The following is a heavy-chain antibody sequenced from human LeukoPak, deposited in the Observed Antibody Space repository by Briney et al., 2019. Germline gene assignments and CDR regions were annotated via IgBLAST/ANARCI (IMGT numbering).Heavy chain of an antibody. CDR2: INSEGSST. CDR3: AKVTWFGDPG. Sequence: GGSLRLSCAASGFTFSSYSMNWVRQAPGKGLVWVSRINSEGSSTSYADSVKGRFTISMDNFKNTVYLQMNSLRAEDTAVYYCAKVTWFGDPGWGQGTLVTVSS. D-gene: IGHD3-10*01. V-gene: IGHV3-74*01. CDR1: GFTFSSYS. J-gene: IGHJ4*02.